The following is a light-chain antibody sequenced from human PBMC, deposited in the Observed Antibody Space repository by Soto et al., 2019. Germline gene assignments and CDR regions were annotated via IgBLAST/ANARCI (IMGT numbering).Light chain of an antibody. J-gene: IGKJ4*01. Sequence: EIVMTQSPTTLSVSPGERATLSCRASQSLSRNLAWYQQRPGQAPRLLIYGVSIRATGVPARFSGSESGTEFTLTISSLQSEDFATYYCQQYNSYPLTFGGGTKVEIK. CDR2: GVS. CDR3: QQYNSYPLT. CDR1: QSLSRN. V-gene: IGKV3-15*01.